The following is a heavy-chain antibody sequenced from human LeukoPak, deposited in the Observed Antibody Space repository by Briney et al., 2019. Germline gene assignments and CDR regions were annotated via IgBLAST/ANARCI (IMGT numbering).Heavy chain of an antibody. CDR1: GGSISSYY. CDR3: ARQVRYRSSTSCYTGNWFDP. D-gene: IGHD2-2*02. CDR2: IYTSGST. Sequence: PSETLSLTCTVSGGSISSYYWSWIRQPPGKGLEWIGYIYTSGSTNYSPSLKSRVTISVDTSKNQFSLKLSSVTAADTAVYYCARQVRYRSSTSCYTGNWFDPWAREPWSPSPQ. V-gene: IGHV4-4*09. J-gene: IGHJ5*02.